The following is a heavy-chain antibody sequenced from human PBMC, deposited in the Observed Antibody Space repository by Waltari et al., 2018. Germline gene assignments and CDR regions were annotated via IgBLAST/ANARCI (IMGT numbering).Heavy chain of an antibody. CDR3: ARDAPREGKFDL. J-gene: IGHJ4*02. Sequence: EVQLVASGGGLVHPGGSLRLHCPAGGFTLTDYDLNWVGQAPREGLEWVAFIGNSGTMYYADSVKGRFTISRDQAKKSLYLQMDSLRAEDTAIYYCARDAPREGKFDLWGQGTLVTVSS. CDR2: IGNSGTM. V-gene: IGHV3-48*03. CDR1: GFTLTDYD.